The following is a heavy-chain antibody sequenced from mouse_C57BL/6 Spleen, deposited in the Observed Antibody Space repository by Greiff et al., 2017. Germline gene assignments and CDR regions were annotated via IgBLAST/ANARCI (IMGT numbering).Heavy chain of an antibody. Sequence: EVQLQQSGAELVKPGASVKLSCTAPGFNIKDYYMHWVKQRPEQGLEWIGRIDPEDGDTKSAPKFQGKAPTTADTSSNTAVLQLSSLTSEDTAVYYCARGWGLYAIDYWGEGTSVTVSA. V-gene: IGHV14-2*01. CDR3: ARGWGLYAIDY. CDR1: GFNIKDYY. J-gene: IGHJ4*01. D-gene: IGHD1-1*02. CDR2: IDPEDGDT.